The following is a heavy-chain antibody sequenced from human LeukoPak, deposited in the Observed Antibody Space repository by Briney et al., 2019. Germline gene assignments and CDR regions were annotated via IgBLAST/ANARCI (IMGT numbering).Heavy chain of an antibody. J-gene: IGHJ5*02. CDR1: GGSISSSSYY. CDR2: IYYSGST. Sequence: PSETLSLTCTVSGGSISSSSYYWGWIRQPPGKGLEWIGNIYYSGSTYYNPSLKSRVTISVDTSKNQFSLKLSSVTAADTAVYYCARGPDWFDPWGQGTLVTVSS. CDR3: ARGPDWFDP. V-gene: IGHV4-39*01.